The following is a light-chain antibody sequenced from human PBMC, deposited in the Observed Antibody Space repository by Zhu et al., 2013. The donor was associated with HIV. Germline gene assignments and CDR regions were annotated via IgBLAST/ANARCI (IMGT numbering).Light chain of an antibody. CDR3: QQYGSAPLT. V-gene: IGKV3-15*01. Sequence: EIVMTQSPGTLSVSPGERATLSCRASQSVGSNLAWYQQKPGQPPRLLISGASTRATGVPARFSGSGSGTEFTLSISRLEPEDFAVYYCQQYGSAPLTFGGGTTVEIK. J-gene: IGKJ4*01. CDR1: QSVGSN. CDR2: GAS.